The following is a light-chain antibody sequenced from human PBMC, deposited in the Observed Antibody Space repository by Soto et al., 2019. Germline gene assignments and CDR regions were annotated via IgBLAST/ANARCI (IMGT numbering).Light chain of an antibody. J-gene: IGLJ3*02. CDR3: QSYDNILSDSGV. CDR2: GNT. Sequence: QSVLTQPPSVSGAPGQTVTISCTGSSSNIGAGFDVHWYQQLPGTAPKLLIYGNTNRPSGVPDRFSGSKSGTSASLAITRLQAEDEADYYCQSYDNILSDSGVFGGGTKLTVL. V-gene: IGLV1-40*01. CDR1: SSNIGAGFD.